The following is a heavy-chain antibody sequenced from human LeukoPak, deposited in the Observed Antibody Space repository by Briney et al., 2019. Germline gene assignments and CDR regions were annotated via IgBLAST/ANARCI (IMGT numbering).Heavy chain of an antibody. CDR1: GDSISSYH. V-gene: IGHV4-59*08. CDR2: IYYSGST. Sequence: PSETVSLTCTVSGDSISSYHWSWIRQPPGKGLEWIGYIYYSGSTDYNPSLKSRVTISVDTSKNQFSLKLSSVTAADTAVYYCARSPRSTSFNYYGMDVWGQGTTVTVSS. D-gene: IGHD2-2*01. CDR3: ARSPRSTSFNYYGMDV. J-gene: IGHJ6*02.